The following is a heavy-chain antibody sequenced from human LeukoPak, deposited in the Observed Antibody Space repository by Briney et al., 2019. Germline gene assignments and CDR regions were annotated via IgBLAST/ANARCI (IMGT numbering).Heavy chain of an antibody. J-gene: IGHJ4*02. CDR1: GFTFSSYA. V-gene: IGHV3-23*01. D-gene: IGHD3-16*01. Sequence: GGSLRLSCAASGFTFSSYAMNWVRQAPGKGLEWVSAISGSGGSTYCADSVKGRFTISRDNSKNTLYLQMNSLRAEDTAVFYCAKDDGGDYVWGYFDSWGQGTLVTVSS. CDR3: AKDDGGDYVWGYFDS. CDR2: ISGSGGST.